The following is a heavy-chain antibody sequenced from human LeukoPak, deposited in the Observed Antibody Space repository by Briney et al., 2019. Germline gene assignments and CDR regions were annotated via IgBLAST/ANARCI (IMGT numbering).Heavy chain of an antibody. J-gene: IGHJ4*02. CDR3: ASGGLQLWGPNF. Sequence: PGGSLRLSCAASGFTFSSYEMNWVRQAPGKGLEWVSYISSSGSTTYYADSVKGRFTISRDNAKNSLYLQMNSLRAEDTAVYYCASGGLQLWGPNFGGQGTLVTVSS. CDR2: ISSSGSTT. V-gene: IGHV3-48*03. CDR1: GFTFSSYE. D-gene: IGHD5-18*01.